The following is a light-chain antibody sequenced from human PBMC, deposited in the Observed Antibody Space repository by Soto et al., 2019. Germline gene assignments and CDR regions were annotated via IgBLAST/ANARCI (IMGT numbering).Light chain of an antibody. J-gene: IGKJ1*01. CDR1: QRVSSN. V-gene: IGKV3-15*01. CDR2: GAS. Sequence: EIVMTQSPATLSVSPGERATLSCRASQRVSSNLAWYQQKPGQAPRLLIYGASTRATGIPARFSGSGSGTEFTLTISRLQSEDFAVYYCQQYNNWPPGTFGQGTKVEIK. CDR3: QQYNNWPPGT.